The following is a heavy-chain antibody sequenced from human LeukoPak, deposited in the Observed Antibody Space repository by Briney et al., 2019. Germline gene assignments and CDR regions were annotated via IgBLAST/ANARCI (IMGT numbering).Heavy chain of an antibody. J-gene: IGHJ4*02. CDR2: INHDGSGT. CDR1: GFSFTKSW. D-gene: IGHD6-19*01. Sequence: GGSLRLSCAASGFSFTKSWMHWVRQAPGKGLVWVSRINHDGSGTSYADSVKGRFTISRDSAKNTLYLQMNSLGAEDTGVYYCARGVAVSGTDYWGQGTLVTVSS. V-gene: IGHV3-74*01. CDR3: ARGVAVSGTDY.